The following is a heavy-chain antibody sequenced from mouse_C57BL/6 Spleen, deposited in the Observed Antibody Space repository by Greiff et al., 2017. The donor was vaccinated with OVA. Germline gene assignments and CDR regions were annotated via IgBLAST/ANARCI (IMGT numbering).Heavy chain of an antibody. D-gene: IGHD2-3*01. CDR1: GYTFTSYW. CDR2: IDPSDSYT. CDR3: ARRDGLTFDY. Sequence: QVQLQQPGAELVKPGASVKLSCKASGYTFTSYWMQWVKQRPGQGLEWIGEIDPSDSYTNYNQKFKGKATLTVDTSSSTAYMQLSSLTSEDSAVYYCARRDGLTFDYWGQGTTLTVSS. J-gene: IGHJ2*01. V-gene: IGHV1-50*01.